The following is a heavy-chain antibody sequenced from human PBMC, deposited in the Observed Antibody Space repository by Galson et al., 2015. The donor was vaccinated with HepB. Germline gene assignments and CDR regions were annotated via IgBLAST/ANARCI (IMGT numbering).Heavy chain of an antibody. V-gene: IGHV1-18*04. CDR3: ARDGMVRGTAYYYYGMDV. D-gene: IGHD3-10*01. Sequence: SVKVSCKASGYTFTSYGISWVRQAPGQGLEWMGWISAYNGNTNYAQKLQGRVTMTTDTSTSTAYMELRSLRSDDTAVYYCARDGMVRGTAYYYYGMDVWDQGTTVTVSS. CDR1: GYTFTSYG. J-gene: IGHJ6*02. CDR2: ISAYNGNT.